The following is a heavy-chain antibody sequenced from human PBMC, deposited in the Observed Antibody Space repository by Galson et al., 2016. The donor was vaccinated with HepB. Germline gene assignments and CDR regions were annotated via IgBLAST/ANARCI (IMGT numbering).Heavy chain of an antibody. CDR1: GFTFNSYT. V-gene: IGHV3-30*04. CDR3: AREGSGSGWTFDS. CDR2: ISNDGNDK. J-gene: IGHJ4*02. D-gene: IGHD6-19*01. Sequence: SLRLSCAASGFTFNSYTIHWVRQTPDKGLVWVCLISNDGNDKYYADSVKGRFTISRDNSQNILHLQMNNLRPEDTAVYYCAREGSGSGWTFDSWGRGARGTVSS.